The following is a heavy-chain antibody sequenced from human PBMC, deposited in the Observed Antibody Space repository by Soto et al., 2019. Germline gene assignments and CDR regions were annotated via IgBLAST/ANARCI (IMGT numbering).Heavy chain of an antibody. V-gene: IGHV4-31*03. CDR1: GGSISSGGYY. D-gene: IGHD4-17*01. CDR3: ARVTYGGNWFDP. CDR2: IYYSGST. Sequence: PSETLSLTCTVSGGSISSGGYYWSWIRQHPGKGLEWIGYIYYSGSTYYNPSLKSRVTISVDTSKNQFSLKLSSVTAADTAVYYCARVTYGGNWFDPWGQGTLVTVSS. J-gene: IGHJ5*02.